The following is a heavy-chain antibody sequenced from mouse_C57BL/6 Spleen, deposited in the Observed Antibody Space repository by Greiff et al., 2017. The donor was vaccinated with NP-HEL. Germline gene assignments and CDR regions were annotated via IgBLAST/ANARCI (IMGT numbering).Heavy chain of an antibody. CDR3: ARRASKEGYAMDY. V-gene: IGHV1-61*01. J-gene: IGHJ4*01. CDR2: IYPSDSET. CDR1: GYTFTSYW. D-gene: IGHD2-5*01. Sequence: QVQLQQPGAELVRPGSSVKLSCKASGYTFTSYWMDWVKQRPGQGLEWIGNIYPSDSETHYNQKFKDKATLTVDKSSSTAYMQRSSLTSEDSAVYYCARRASKEGYAMDYWGQGTSVTVSS.